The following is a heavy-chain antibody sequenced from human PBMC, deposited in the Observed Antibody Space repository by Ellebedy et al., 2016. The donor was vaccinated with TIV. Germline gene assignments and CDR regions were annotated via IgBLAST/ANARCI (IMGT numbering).Heavy chain of an antibody. D-gene: IGHD1-1*01. Sequence: SETLSLTCAVYGGSFSGYYWSWIRQPPGKGLEWIGEINHSGSTNYNPSLKSRVTISVDTSKNQFSLKLSSVTAADTAVYYCASQDNGTYSDYWGQGTLVTVSS. CDR3: ASQDNGTYSDY. J-gene: IGHJ4*02. CDR2: INHSGST. V-gene: IGHV4-34*01. CDR1: GGSFSGYY.